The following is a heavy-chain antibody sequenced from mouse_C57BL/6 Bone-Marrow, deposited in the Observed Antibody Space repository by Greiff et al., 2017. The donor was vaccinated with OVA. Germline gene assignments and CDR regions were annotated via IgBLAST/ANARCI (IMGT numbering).Heavy chain of an antibody. CDR2: IYPRSGNT. J-gene: IGHJ2*01. V-gene: IGHV1-81*01. D-gene: IGHD3-1*01. CDR1: GYTFTSYG. Sequence: QVQLQQSGAELARPGASVKLSCKASGYTFTSYGISWVKQGTGQGLEWIGEIYPRSGNTYYNEKFKGKATLTVDTSSSTAYMQLSSLTSEDSAVYYCARWGSYYFDYWGQGTTLTVSS. CDR3: ARWGSYYFDY.